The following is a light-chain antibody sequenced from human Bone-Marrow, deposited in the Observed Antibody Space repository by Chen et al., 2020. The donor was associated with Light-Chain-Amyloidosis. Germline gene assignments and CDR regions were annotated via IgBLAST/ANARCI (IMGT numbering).Light chain of an antibody. J-gene: IGLJ2*01. CDR2: RDT. CDR3: QAGDSSGTYEVI. V-gene: IGLV3-25*03. CDR1: DLPTKY. Sequence: SYELTQPPSVSVSPGQTARITCSGDDLPTKYAYWYQQKPGQAPVLVIHRDTERPSGISERFSGSSSGTTATVTISGVQAEDEAGYDCQAGDSSGTYEVIFGGGTKLTVL.